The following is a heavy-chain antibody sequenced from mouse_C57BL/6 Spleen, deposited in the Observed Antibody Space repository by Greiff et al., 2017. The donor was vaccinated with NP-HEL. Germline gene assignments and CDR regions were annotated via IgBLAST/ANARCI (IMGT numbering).Heavy chain of an antibody. CDR1: GYTFTDYY. CDR3: ARWEVVDV. CDR2: INPNNGGT. V-gene: IGHV1-26*01. Sequence: EVQLQQSGPELVKPGASVKISCKASGYTFTDYYMNWVKQSHGKSLEWIGDINPNNGGTSYNQKFKGKATLTVDKSSSTAYMELRSLTSEDSAVYYCARWEVVDVWGTGTTVTVSS. J-gene: IGHJ1*03. D-gene: IGHD1-1*01.